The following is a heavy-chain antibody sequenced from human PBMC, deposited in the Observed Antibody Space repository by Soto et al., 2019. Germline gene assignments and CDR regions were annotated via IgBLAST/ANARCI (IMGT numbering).Heavy chain of an antibody. CDR1: GDTFRTYA. J-gene: IGHJ4*02. CDR2: IIPIFGSA. D-gene: IGHD6-6*01. V-gene: IGHV1-69*06. CDR3: ATTRIAIRPFYFDY. Sequence: AVKVSCKASGDTFRTYALSWVRQSPGQGLEWMGGIIPIFGSADYAQKFEGRVTITADKSTSTAYMELRSLRSEDTAFYYCATTRIAIRPFYFDYWGQGSLVTVSS.